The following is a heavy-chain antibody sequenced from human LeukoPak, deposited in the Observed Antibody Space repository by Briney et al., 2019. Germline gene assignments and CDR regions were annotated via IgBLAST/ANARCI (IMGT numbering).Heavy chain of an antibody. Sequence: SETLSLTCAVYGGSFSGYYWSWIRQPPGKGLEWIGEINHSGSTNYNPSLKSRVTISVDTTKNQFYLKLSSVTAADTAEYYCARGEKLRYFDWLSTTNGFDPWGQGTLVTVSS. D-gene: IGHD3-9*01. CDR1: GGSFSGYY. J-gene: IGHJ5*02. CDR3: ARGEKLRYFDWLSTTNGFDP. CDR2: INHSGST. V-gene: IGHV4-34*01.